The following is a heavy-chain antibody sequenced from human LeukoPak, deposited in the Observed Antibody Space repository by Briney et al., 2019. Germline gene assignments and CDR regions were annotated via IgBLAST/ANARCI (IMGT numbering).Heavy chain of an antibody. CDR1: GYTFTGYY. V-gene: IGHV1-2*02. D-gene: IGHD2/OR15-2a*01. CDR2: INPNSGGT. Sequence: ASVKVSCKASGYTFTGYYMHWVRQAPGQGLGWMGWINPNSGGTNYAQKFQGRVTMTRDTSISTAYMELSRLRSDDTAVYYCARDHIVTYQFDPWGQGTLVTVSS. CDR3: ARDHIVTYQFDP. J-gene: IGHJ5*02.